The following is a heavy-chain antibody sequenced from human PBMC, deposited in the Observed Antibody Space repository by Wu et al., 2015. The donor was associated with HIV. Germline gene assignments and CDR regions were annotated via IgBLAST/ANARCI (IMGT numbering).Heavy chain of an antibody. CDR1: GYSFITHA. CDR3: ARDREQWLVVFDW. Sequence: QVQLVQSGPEAKRPGASVKVSCKASGYSFITHAITWVRQAPGQRPEWMGWINPNSGGANYAQKFQGRVTLTRDTSISTVYMELSRLRSDDTAMYYCARDREQWLVVFDWWGQGTLVTVSS. V-gene: IGHV1-2*02. D-gene: IGHD6-19*01. J-gene: IGHJ4*02. CDR2: INPNSGGA.